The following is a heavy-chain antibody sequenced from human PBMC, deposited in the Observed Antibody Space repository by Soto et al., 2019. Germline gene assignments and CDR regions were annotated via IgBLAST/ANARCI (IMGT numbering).Heavy chain of an antibody. CDR1: GFTLSNYW. CDR2: IKKDGSEK. D-gene: IGHD1-26*01. CDR3: ATLRRDGSPVE. Sequence: GGSLRLSCVTSGFTLSNYWVNWVRQAPGKGLEWVANIKKDGSEKNYADSVMGRLIISRDNAKNSVYLHMDSLRADDTAVYYCATLRRDGSPVEWGQGTQVTVSS. J-gene: IGHJ4*01. V-gene: IGHV3-7*03.